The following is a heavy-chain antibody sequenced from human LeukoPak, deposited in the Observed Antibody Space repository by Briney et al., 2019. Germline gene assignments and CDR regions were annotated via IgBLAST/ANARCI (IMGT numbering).Heavy chain of an antibody. CDR1: GFTFSSYG. J-gene: IGHJ4*02. D-gene: IGHD1-26*01. CDR3: AKDLLRSGSYFDY. V-gene: IGHV3-30*02. CDR2: IRYDGSNK. Sequence: PGGSLRLSCAASGFTFSSYGMHWVRQAPGKGLEWVAFIRYDGSNKYYADSVKGRFTISRDNSKNTLYLQMNSLRAEDTAVYYCAKDLLRSGSYFDYWGQGTLVTVSS.